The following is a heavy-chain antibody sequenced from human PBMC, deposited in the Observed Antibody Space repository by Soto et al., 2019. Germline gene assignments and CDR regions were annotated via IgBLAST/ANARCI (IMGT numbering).Heavy chain of an antibody. Sequence: PSETLSLTCTVSGGSIRSYYWSWIRQPAGKAMEWIGRIYTSGSTNYNPSLKSRVTILLDTSKNQFSLDVSSGTDADTAVYYCAREGSSGFGMDVWGQGTTVTVSS. CDR1: GGSIRSYY. CDR2: IYTSGST. J-gene: IGHJ6*02. CDR3: AREGSSGFGMDV. V-gene: IGHV4-4*07. D-gene: IGHD6-25*01.